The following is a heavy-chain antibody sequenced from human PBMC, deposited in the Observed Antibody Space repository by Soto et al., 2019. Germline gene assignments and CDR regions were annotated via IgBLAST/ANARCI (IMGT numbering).Heavy chain of an antibody. V-gene: IGHV3-43*01. CDR3: AKDVSGRWWYYAMDV. D-gene: IGHD2-15*01. Sequence: EVQLVESGGAVVQPGGSLRLSCSTSGFTFDDFTMHWVRQVPGKGLEWVSVISWAGDTTVYADSVKGRFSISRDNKKKSLHLQMNSLRTEDSAIYYCAKDVSGRWWYYAMDVWGQGITVTVS. CDR2: ISWAGDTT. CDR1: GFTFDDFT. J-gene: IGHJ6*02.